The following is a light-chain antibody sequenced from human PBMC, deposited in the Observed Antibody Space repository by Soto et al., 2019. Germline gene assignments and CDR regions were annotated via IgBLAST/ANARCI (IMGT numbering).Light chain of an antibody. V-gene: IGKV3-11*01. J-gene: IGKJ4*01. CDR1: QSVGSS. CDR3: QQRSNWPALT. CDR2: DAS. Sequence: EIVLTQSPATLSLSPGERATLSCRASQSVGSSLAWYQQKPGQAPRLLIYDASNRATGIPARFSGSGSGTDFTLTIRSLEPEDFAVYYCQQRSNWPALTFGGGTKVEIK.